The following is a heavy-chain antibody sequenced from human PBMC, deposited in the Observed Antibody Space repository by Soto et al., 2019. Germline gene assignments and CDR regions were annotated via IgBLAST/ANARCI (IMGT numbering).Heavy chain of an antibody. J-gene: IGHJ6*02. CDR2: IYYSGST. CDR3: ARDAAAINYYYYGMDV. V-gene: IGHV4-61*01. CDR1: GGSVSSGSYY. D-gene: IGHD2-2*01. Sequence: SETLSLTCTVSGGSVSSGSYYWSWIRQPPGKGLEWIGYIYYSGSTNYNPSLKSRVTISVDTSKNQFSLKLSSVTAADTAVYYCARDAAAINYYYYGMDVWGQGTTVTVSS.